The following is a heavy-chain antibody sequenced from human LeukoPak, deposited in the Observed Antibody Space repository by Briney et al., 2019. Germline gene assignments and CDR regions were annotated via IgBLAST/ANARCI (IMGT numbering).Heavy chain of an antibody. CDR1: GYTFTGYY. V-gene: IGHV1-2*02. CDR3: ARRGIAAAGLEGYYYMDV. J-gene: IGHJ6*03. CDR2: INPNSGGT. D-gene: IGHD6-13*01. Sequence: ASVKVSCKASGYTFTGYYMHWVRQAPGQGLEWMGWINPNSGGTNYAQKFQGRVTMTRDTSISTAYMELSRLRSDDTAVYYCARRGIAAAGLEGYYYMDVWGKGTTVTVSS.